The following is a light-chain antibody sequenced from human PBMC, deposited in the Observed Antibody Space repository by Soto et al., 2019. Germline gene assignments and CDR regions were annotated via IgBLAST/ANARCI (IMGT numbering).Light chain of an antibody. Sequence: ESVLTGSPGTLSLSPGERATLSCRASQSVSSYLAWYQQKPGQAPRLLIYDASNRATGIPARFSGSGSGTDFTLTISSLEPEDFAVYYCQQRSNWPLFGQGTRLEI. CDR2: DAS. V-gene: IGKV3-11*01. CDR3: QQRSNWPL. CDR1: QSVSSY. J-gene: IGKJ5*01.